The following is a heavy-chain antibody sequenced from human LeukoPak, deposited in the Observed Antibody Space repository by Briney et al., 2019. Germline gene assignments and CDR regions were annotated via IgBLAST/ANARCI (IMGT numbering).Heavy chain of an antibody. CDR1: GGSISSSSYY. Sequence: SETLSLTCTVSGGSISSSSYYWGWIRQPPGKGLEWIGSIYYSGSTYYNPSLKSRVTISVDTSKNQFSLKLSSVTAADTAVYYCARDLIHQYSSSWYPFDYWGQGTLVTVSS. J-gene: IGHJ4*02. D-gene: IGHD6-13*01. V-gene: IGHV4-39*07. CDR3: ARDLIHQYSSSWYPFDY. CDR2: IYYSGST.